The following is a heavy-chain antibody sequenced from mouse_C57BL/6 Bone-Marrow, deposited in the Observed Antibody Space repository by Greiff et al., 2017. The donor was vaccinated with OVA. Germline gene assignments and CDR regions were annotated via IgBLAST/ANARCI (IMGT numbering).Heavy chain of an antibody. D-gene: IGHD1-1*01. CDR2: IDPENGDT. CDR3: TPSYGSSYGYFDV. V-gene: IGHV14-4*01. J-gene: IGHJ1*03. CDR1: GFNIKDDY. Sequence: VQLKESGAELVRPGASVKLSCTASGFNIKDDYMHWVKQRPEQGLEWIGWIDPENGDTEYASKFQGKATITADTSSNTTYLQLSSLTSEDTAVYYCTPSYGSSYGYFDVWGTGTTVTGSS.